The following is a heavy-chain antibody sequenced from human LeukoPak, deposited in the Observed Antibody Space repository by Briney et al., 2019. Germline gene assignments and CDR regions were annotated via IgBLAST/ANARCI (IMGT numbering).Heavy chain of an antibody. CDR2: ISSSSSYI. J-gene: IGHJ3*02. D-gene: IGHD1-20*01. V-gene: IGHV3-21*01. CDR1: GFTFSSYS. Sequence: GSLRLSCAASGFTFSSYSMNWVRQAPGKGLEWVSSISSSSSYIYYADSVKGRFTISRDNAKNSLYLQMNSLRAEDTAVYYCATDMYNWNDREAFDIWGQGTVVTVSS. CDR3: ATDMYNWNDREAFDI.